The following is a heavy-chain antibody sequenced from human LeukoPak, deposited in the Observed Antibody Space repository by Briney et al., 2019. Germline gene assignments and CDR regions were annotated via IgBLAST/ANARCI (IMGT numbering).Heavy chain of an antibody. CDR2: IRYDGSNK. V-gene: IGHV3-30*02. CDR1: GFTFSSYG. J-gene: IGHJ4*02. D-gene: IGHD4-17*01. Sequence: PGGSLRLSCAASGFTFSSYGMHWVRQAPGKGLEWVAFIRYDGSNKYYADSVKGRFTISRDNSKNTLYLQMNSLRAEDTAVYYCAKAGTDYGDYDGVYWGQGTLVTVSS. CDR3: AKAGTDYGDYDGVY.